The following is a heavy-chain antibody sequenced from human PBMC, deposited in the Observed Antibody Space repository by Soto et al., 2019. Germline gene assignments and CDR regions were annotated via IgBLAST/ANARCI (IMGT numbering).Heavy chain of an antibody. D-gene: IGHD4-17*01. J-gene: IGHJ4*02. CDR1: GGSISSYY. CDR3: ARDSGDYEFDY. CDR2: IYYSGST. Sequence: PSETLSLTCTVSGGSISSYYWSWIRQPPGKGLEWIGYIYYSGSTNYNPSLKSRVTISVDTSKNQFSLKLSSVTAADTAVYYCARDSGDYEFDYWGQGTLVTVSS. V-gene: IGHV4-59*01.